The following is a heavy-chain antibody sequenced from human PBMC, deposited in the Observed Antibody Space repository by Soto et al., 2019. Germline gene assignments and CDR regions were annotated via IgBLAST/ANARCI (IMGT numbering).Heavy chain of an antibody. J-gene: IGHJ4*02. CDR1: GYTFTSDG. CDR2: ISAYNGNT. Sequence: ASVKVSCKASGYTFTSDGISWVRQAPGQGLEWMGWISAYNGNTNYAQKLQGRVTMTTDTSTSTAYMELRSLRSDDTAVYYCVRSGFHYYDSSGYSAYWGQGTLVTVSS. D-gene: IGHD3-22*01. V-gene: IGHV1-18*01. CDR3: VRSGFHYYDSSGYSAY.